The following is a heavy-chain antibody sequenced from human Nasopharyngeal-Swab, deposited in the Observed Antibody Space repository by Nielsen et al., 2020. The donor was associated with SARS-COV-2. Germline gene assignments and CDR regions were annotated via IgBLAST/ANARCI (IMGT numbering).Heavy chain of an antibody. D-gene: IGHD1-1*01. V-gene: IGHV3-33*01. Sequence: GGSLKISCAASGFTFSSYGMHWVRQAPGKGLEWVAVIWYDGSNKYYTNSVKGRFTISRDNSKNTLYLQMNSLRAEDTAVYYCARDPVYSVRRNEGTGGYFDYWGQGTLVTVSS. CDR1: GFTFSSYG. CDR3: ARDPVYSVRRNEGTGGYFDY. J-gene: IGHJ4*02. CDR2: IWYDGSNK.